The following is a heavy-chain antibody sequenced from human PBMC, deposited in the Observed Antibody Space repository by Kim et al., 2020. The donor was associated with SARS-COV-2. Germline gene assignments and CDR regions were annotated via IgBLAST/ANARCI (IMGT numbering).Heavy chain of an antibody. Sequence: SETLFLTCTVSGYSISSGYYWGWIRQPPGKGLEWIGSIYHSGSTYYNPSLKSRVTISVDTSKNQFSLKLSSVTAADTAVYYCASYRRIAAAGTGGSDFDYWGQGTLVTVSS. CDR1: GYSISSGYY. V-gene: IGHV4-38-2*02. CDR2: IYHSGST. CDR3: ASYRRIAAAGTGGSDFDY. J-gene: IGHJ4*02. D-gene: IGHD6-13*01.